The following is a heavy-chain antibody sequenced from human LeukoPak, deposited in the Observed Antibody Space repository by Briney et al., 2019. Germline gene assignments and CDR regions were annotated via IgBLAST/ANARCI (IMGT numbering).Heavy chain of an antibody. V-gene: IGHV4-59*08. CDR3: ARHEVYSYGSFDY. Sequence: SETLSLTCTVSGGSISSYYWSWIRQPPGKGLEWIGYIYSSGSTNYNPSLKSRVTISVDTSKNQFSLKLSSVTAADTAVYYCARHEVYSYGSFDYWGQGPLVTVSS. J-gene: IGHJ4*02. D-gene: IGHD5-18*01. CDR1: GGSISSYY. CDR2: IYSSGST.